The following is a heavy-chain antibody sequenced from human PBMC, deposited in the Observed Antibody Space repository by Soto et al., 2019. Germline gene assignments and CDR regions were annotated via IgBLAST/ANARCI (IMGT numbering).Heavy chain of an antibody. Sequence: SETLSLTCAVSGGSISSSSYYWGWIRQPPGKGLEWIGSISYSGSTYYNPSLKSRVTISVDTSKNQFSLNLSSVTAADTAVYYCAGCIAAAGTSWFDPWGQGTLVTVSS. CDR2: ISYSGST. J-gene: IGHJ5*02. V-gene: IGHV4-39*01. CDR3: AGCIAAAGTSWFDP. D-gene: IGHD6-13*01. CDR1: GGSISSSSYY.